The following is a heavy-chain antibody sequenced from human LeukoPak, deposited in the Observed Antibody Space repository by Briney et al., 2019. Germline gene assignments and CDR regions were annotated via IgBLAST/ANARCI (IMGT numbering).Heavy chain of an antibody. V-gene: IGHV4-34*01. Sequence: ETLSLTCAVYGGSFSNYDWTWIRQPPGKGLEWIGEIHHSGRTNYNPSLKSRITISADTSKKQFSLRLSSVTAADTAVYYCARGRSRVTIFGVALNWLDSWGRGNLVTVSS. CDR2: IHHSGRT. CDR3: ARGRSRVTIFGVALNWLDS. CDR1: GGSFSNYD. J-gene: IGHJ5*01. D-gene: IGHD3-3*01.